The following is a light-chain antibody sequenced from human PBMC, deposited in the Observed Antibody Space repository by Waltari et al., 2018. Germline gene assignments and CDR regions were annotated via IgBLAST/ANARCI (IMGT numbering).Light chain of an antibody. CDR1: NSDVGAYDY. CDR3: ASHAGSRVV. V-gene: IGLV2-8*01. J-gene: IGLJ2*01. Sequence: QSALTQPPSVSGSPGQSVTMSCTGTNSDVGAYDYLSWVQQHAGKAPKFIIYDVPTRPSGVPDRFSGSKSGNTASLTVSGLHAEDEADYYCASHAGSRVVFGGGTKLTVL. CDR2: DVP.